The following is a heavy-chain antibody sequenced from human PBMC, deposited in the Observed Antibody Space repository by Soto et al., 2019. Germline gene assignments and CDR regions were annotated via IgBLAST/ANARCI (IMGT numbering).Heavy chain of an antibody. V-gene: IGHV3-15*01. CDR3: TRLDGYYYYYMDV. Sequence: GGSLRLSCAASGFTFSNAWMSWVRQAPGKVLEWVGRIKSKTDGGTTDYAAPVKGRFTISRDDTNNTLYLQMNSLKTADPAVYYCTRLDGYYYYYMDVWGKGTLVTVSS. CDR1: GFTFSNAW. D-gene: IGHD3-22*01. CDR2: IKSKTDGGTT. J-gene: IGHJ6*03.